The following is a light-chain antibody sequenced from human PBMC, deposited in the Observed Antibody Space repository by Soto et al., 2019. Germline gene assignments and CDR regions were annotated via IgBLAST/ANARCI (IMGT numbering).Light chain of an antibody. CDR1: SSDVGGYNY. CDR3: SSYTRSSTLRV. V-gene: IGLV2-14*01. J-gene: IGLJ2*01. Sequence: QSALTQPGSVSGSPGQTMTISGTGTSSDVGGYNYVSWYQQHPGKAPKLMIYDVSNRPSGVSNRFSGSKSGNTASLTISGLQSEDEADYYCSSYTRSSTLRVFGGGTQLTVL. CDR2: DVS.